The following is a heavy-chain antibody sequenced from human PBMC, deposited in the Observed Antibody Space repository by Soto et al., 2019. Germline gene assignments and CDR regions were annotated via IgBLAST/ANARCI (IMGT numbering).Heavy chain of an antibody. CDR3: ARDVSGLNWFDP. CDR2: INAGNGNT. D-gene: IGHD5-12*01. Sequence: ASVKVACKASGYTYTSYAMHWVRQAHGQRLEWMGWINAGNGNTKYSQKFQGRVTITRDTSASTAYMELSSLRSEDTAVYYCARDVSGLNWFDPWGQGTLVTAPQ. V-gene: IGHV1-3*01. CDR1: GYTYTSYA. J-gene: IGHJ5*02.